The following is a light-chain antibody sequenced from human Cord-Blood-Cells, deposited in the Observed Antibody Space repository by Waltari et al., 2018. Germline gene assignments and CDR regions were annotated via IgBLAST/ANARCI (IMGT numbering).Light chain of an antibody. V-gene: IGKV4-1*01. CDR1: KRVLYSSNNKNY. CDR3: QQYYSTPPVT. Sequence: DIVMTQSPDSLAVSLGERATINCKSSKRVLYSSNNKNYLAWYQQKPGQPPKLLIYWASTRESGVPDRFSGSGSGTDFTLTISSLQAEDVAVYYCQQYYSTPPVTFGQGTRLEIK. J-gene: IGKJ5*01. CDR2: WAS.